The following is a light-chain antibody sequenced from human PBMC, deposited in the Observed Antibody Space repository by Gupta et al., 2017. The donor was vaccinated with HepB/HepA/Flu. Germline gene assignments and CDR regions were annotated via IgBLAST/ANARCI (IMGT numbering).Light chain of an antibody. CDR3: QQYNNTPLT. CDR2: WAS. V-gene: IGKV4-1*01. CDR1: QSVLYRANNKNY. J-gene: IGKJ4*01. Sequence: DLVMTQSPDSLAVSLGERATINCKSSQSVLYRANNKNYLAWYQQKPGQPPKLLIYWASTRESGVPDRFSGSGSGTDFTLTISSLQAEDVAVYFCQQYNNTPLTFGGGTKVEIK.